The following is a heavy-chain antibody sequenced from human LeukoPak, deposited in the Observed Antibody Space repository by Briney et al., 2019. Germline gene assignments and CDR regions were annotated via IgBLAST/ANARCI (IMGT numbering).Heavy chain of an antibody. J-gene: IGHJ5*02. CDR3: ARASFYDFWNGYYRTEFDP. CDR1: GYTFTSYD. CDR2: MNPNSGNT. V-gene: IGHV1-8*01. Sequence: ASVKVSRKASGYTFTSYDINWVRQATGQGLEWMGWMNPNSGNTGYAQKFQGRVTMTRNTSISTAYMELSSLRSEDTAVYYCARASFYDFWNGYYRTEFDPWGQGTLVTVSS. D-gene: IGHD3-3*01.